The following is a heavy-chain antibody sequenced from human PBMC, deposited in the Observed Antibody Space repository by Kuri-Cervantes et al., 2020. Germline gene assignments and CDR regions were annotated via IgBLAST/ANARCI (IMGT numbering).Heavy chain of an antibody. CDR2: IWYDGSNK. CDR3: ARDSGTMVRGVIWGMDV. CDR1: GFTFSNAW. V-gene: IGHV3-33*08. Sequence: GESLKISCAASGFTFSNAWMSWVRQAPGKGLEWVAVIWYDGSNKYYADSVKGRFTISRDNSKNTLYLQMNSLRAEDTAVYYCARDSGTMVRGVIWGMDVWGQGTTVTVSS. D-gene: IGHD3-10*01. J-gene: IGHJ6*02.